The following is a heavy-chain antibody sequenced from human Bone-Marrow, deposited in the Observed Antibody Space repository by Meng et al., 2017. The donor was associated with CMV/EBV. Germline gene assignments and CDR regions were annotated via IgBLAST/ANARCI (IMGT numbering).Heavy chain of an antibody. J-gene: IGHJ4*02. CDR3: ARVGSLSSVDY. CDR1: GYIFTNDN. D-gene: IGHD3-10*01. Sequence: CKTSGYIFTNDNINWVRQGTGQGLEWMGWMNPKSGNTGYAQKFQGRVTMTRDTSISTALMELSSLTSADTAVYYCARVGSLSSVDYWGQGTLVTVSS. V-gene: IGHV1-8*01. CDR2: MNPKSGNT.